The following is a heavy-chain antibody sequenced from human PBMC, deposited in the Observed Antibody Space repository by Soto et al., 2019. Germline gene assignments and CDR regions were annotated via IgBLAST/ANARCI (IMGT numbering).Heavy chain of an antibody. Sequence: SETLSLTCTVSDDSFRGADYYWSWIRQPLGKGPEWIGYTYYNGDTKYNPALKSRVTMSVDTSKNQFSLRLSSVTAADTAVYFSATGPGYIDGWRTLDFWGRGILVTVSS. D-gene: IGHD5-18*01. J-gene: IGHJ4*02. CDR2: TYYNGDT. CDR3: ATGPGYIDGWRTLDF. CDR1: DDSFRGADYY. V-gene: IGHV4-61*08.